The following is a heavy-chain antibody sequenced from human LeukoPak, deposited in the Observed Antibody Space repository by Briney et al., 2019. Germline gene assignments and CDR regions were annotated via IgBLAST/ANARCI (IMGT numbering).Heavy chain of an antibody. CDR2: INEGSNNI. J-gene: IGHJ4*02. CDR1: GFTFRRYS. CDR3: ARSPLDGYNYLDY. D-gene: IGHD5-24*01. V-gene: IGHV3-48*01. Sequence: GGSLRLSCAASGFTFRRYSMNWIRQAPGKGLEWISYINEGSNNIFYADSVKGRFTISRDNAKNSLHLQMNSLRVDDTAVYYCARSPLDGYNYLDYWGQGTLVTVSS.